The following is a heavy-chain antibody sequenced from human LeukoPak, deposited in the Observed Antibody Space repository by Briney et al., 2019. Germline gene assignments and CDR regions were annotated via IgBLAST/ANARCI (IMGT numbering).Heavy chain of an antibody. Sequence: GGSLRLSCAASGFTFSSYGMSWVRQAPGKGLEWVSAISGSGGSTYYADSVKGRFTISRDNSRDTLSVQINSLRAEGTAVYYCAKLQSVVIPAAMLGFDYWGQGILVTVSS. CDR1: GFTFSSYG. D-gene: IGHD2-2*01. V-gene: IGHV3-23*01. CDR2: ISGSGGST. CDR3: AKLQSVVIPAAMLGFDY. J-gene: IGHJ4*02.